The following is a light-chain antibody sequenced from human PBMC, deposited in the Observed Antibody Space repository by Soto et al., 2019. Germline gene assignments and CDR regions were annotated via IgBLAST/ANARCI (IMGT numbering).Light chain of an antibody. J-gene: IGLJ1*01. V-gene: IGLV1-40*01. Sequence: QSVLTQPPSVSGAPGQRVTISCTGNSSNLGAGYDVHWYQQLPGAAPKLVIFGNRNRPSGVPERFSGSIDSSSNSASLTISGLKTEDEADYFCQSYDRSSLYVFGTGTKLTVL. CDR3: QSYDRSSLYV. CDR2: GNR. CDR1: SSNLGAGYD.